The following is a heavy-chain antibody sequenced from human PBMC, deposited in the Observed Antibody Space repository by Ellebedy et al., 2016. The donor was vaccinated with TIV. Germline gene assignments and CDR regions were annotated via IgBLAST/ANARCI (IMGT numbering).Heavy chain of an antibody. J-gene: IGHJ3*02. CDR2: IYHSGST. CDR1: GGSISSSNW. CDR3: AREKVAGHDAFDI. Sequence: SETLSLXXAVSGGSISSSNWWSWVRQPPGKGLEWIGEIYHSGSTNYNPSLKSRVTISVDKSKNQFSLKLSSVTAADTAVYYCAREKVAGHDAFDIWGQGTMVTVSS. D-gene: IGHD6-19*01. V-gene: IGHV4-4*02.